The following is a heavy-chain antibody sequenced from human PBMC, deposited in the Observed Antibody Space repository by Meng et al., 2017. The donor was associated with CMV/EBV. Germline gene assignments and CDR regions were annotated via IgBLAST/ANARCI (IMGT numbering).Heavy chain of an antibody. CDR2: INPSGST. V-gene: IGHV4-34*01. CDR3: ARRGRITMVRGVRYYYGMDV. D-gene: IGHD3-10*01. Sequence: SETLSLTCAVYGGSFSGYYWSWIRQLPGKGLEWIGEINPSGSTNYNPSLKGRVTISVDTSKNQFSLKLSSVTAADTAVYYCARRGRITMVRGVRYYYGMDVWGQGTTVTVSS. J-gene: IGHJ6*02. CDR1: GGSFSGYY.